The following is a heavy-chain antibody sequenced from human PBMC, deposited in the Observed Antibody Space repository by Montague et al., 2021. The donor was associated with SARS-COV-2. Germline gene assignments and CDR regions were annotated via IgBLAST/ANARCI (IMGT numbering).Heavy chain of an antibody. Sequence: SETLSLTCAVHGGSFSDYYWSWIRQAPGKGLEWIGEINHSGSTNYNPSLKSRVTISVDTSKNQFSLKLSSVTAADTAVYYCARSAPTIAMLVGVVTGAGWYFDLWGRGTLVSVSA. V-gene: IGHV4-34*01. CDR2: INHSGST. CDR1: GGSFSDYY. CDR3: ARSAPTIAMLVGVVTGAGWYFDL. D-gene: IGHD3-22*01. J-gene: IGHJ2*01.